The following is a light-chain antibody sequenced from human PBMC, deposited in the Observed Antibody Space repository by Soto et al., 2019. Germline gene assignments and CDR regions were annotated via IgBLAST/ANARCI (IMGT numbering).Light chain of an antibody. J-gene: IGKJ2*01. V-gene: IGKV1-9*01. CDR3: QQVNNYPRT. CDR1: QTITND. Sequence: DLQLTQSPSFLSASVGDRVIITCRASQTITNDFAWYQQKPGKAPKLLIYAASTLESGVPSRFSGSGSGTTFTLTISTLQPEDSATYYCQQVNNYPRTFGQGTKLQIK. CDR2: AAS.